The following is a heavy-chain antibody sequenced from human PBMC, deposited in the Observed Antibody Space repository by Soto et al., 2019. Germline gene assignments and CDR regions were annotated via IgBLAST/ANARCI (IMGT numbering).Heavy chain of an antibody. Sequence: GRSLRLSCAAAEFTFSSYAMHWVRQAPGKGLEWVAVISYDGSNKYYADSVKGRFTISRDNSKNTLYLQMNSLRAEDTAVYYCARVQTTALDFDFWGQGTLVTVSS. CDR2: ISYDGSNK. V-gene: IGHV3-30*14. J-gene: IGHJ4*02. CDR3: ARVQTTALDFDF. CDR1: EFTFSSYA. D-gene: IGHD1-1*01.